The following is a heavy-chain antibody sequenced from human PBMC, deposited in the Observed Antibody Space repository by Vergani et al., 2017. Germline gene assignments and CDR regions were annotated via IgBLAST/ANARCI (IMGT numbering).Heavy chain of an antibody. D-gene: IGHD3-9*01. V-gene: IGHV1-24*01. CDR1: GYTLTELS. CDR2: FDPEDGET. Sequence: QVQLVQSGAEVKKPGASVKVSCKVSGYTLTELSMHWVRQAPGKGLEWMGGFDPEDGETIYAQKFQGRVTMTEDTSISTAYMELSRPRSDDTAVYYCARDGYFDPSKLFDYWGQGTLVTVSS. CDR3: ARDGYFDPSKLFDY. J-gene: IGHJ4*02.